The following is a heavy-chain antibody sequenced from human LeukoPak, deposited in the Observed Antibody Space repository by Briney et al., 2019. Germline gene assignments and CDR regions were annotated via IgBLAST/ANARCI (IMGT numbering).Heavy chain of an antibody. Sequence: GGSLRLSCAASGFTFSSYGMHWVRQAPGKGLEWVAVIWYDGSNKYYADSVKGRFTISRDSSKNTLYLQMNSLRAEDTAVYYCASLLDGDFDYWGQGTLVTVSS. CDR1: GFTFSSYG. CDR3: ASLLDGDFDY. CDR2: IWYDGSNK. D-gene: IGHD2-15*01. V-gene: IGHV3-33*01. J-gene: IGHJ4*02.